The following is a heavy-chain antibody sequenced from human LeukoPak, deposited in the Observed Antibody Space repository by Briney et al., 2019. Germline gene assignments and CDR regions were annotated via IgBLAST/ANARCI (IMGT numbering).Heavy chain of an antibody. CDR1: GFTFSSYS. CDR2: ISSSSSYI. V-gene: IGHV3-21*01. D-gene: IGHD4-23*01. Sequence: GGSLRLSCAASGFTFSSYSMNWVRQAPGKGLEWVSSISSSSSYIYYADSVKGRFTISRDNAKNSLYLQMNSLRAEDTAVYYCARDQGNSGINYYYYMDVWGKGTTVTVSS. J-gene: IGHJ6*03. CDR3: ARDQGNSGINYYYYMDV.